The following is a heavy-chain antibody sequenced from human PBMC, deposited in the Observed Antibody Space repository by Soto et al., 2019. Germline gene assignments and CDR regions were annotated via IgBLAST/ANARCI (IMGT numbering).Heavy chain of an antibody. CDR1: GFTFSSYW. J-gene: IGHJ4*02. CDR2: IKQDGSEI. Sequence: LRLSCAASGFTFSSYWMSWVRQAPGKGLEWVANIKQDGSEIYYVDSVKGRFTISRDNAKNSLYLQMDSLRAEDTAVYYCARDRLIVGVTASFDYWGQGTLVTVSS. CDR3: ARDRLIVGVTASFDY. V-gene: IGHV3-7*01. D-gene: IGHD1-26*01.